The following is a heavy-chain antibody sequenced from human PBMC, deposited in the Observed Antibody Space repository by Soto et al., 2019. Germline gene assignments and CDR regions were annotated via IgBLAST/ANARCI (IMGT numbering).Heavy chain of an antibody. V-gene: IGHV2-5*02. D-gene: IGHD3-3*01. CDR2: IYWDDDK. CDR1: GFSLSTSGVG. CDR3: ARNYDFWSGLDY. Sequence: QITLKESGPTLVKPTQTLTLTCTFSGFSLSTSGVGVGWIRKPPGQALEWLALIYWDDDKRYSPSLKSRLTIPKDTSKNQVVLTMTNMDPVDTATYYCARNYDFWSGLDYWGQGTLVTVSS. J-gene: IGHJ4*02.